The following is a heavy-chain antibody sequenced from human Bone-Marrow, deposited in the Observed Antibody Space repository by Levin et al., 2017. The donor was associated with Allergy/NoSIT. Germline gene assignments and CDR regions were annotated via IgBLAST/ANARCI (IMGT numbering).Heavy chain of an antibody. CDR2: ISSSSSYI. CDR3: ARDDGYCSGGSCTLDY. J-gene: IGHJ4*02. Sequence: GESLKISCAASGFTFSSYSMNWVRQAPGKGLEWVSSISSSSSYIYYADSVKGRFTISRDNAKNSLYLQMNSLRAEDTAVYYCARDDGYCSGGSCTLDYWGQGTLVTVSS. CDR1: GFTFSSYS. D-gene: IGHD2-15*01. V-gene: IGHV3-21*01.